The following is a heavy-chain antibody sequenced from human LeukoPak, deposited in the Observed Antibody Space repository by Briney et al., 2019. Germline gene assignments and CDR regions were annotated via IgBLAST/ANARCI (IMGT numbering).Heavy chain of an antibody. CDR1: GGSISSYY. CDR2: IYHSGST. D-gene: IGHD4-17*01. CDR3: ATRGLAYGDGNFQH. J-gene: IGHJ1*01. Sequence: NPSETLSLTCTVSGGSISSYYWGWIRQPPGKGLEWIGSIYHSGSTSYNPSLKSRVTKSVDTSKNQFSLKLSSVTAADMAVYYCATRGLAYGDGNFQHWGQGTLVTVSS. V-gene: IGHV4-39*07.